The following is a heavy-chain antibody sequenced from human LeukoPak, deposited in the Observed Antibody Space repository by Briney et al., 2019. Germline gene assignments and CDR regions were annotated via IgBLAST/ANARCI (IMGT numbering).Heavy chain of an antibody. CDR2: INHSGST. CDR1: GGSFSGYY. Sequence: SETLSLTCAVYGGSFSGYYWSWIRQPPGKGLEWIGEINHSGSTNYNPSLKSRVTISGDTSRNQVSLKLRSVTAADTAVYYCAGHRSFALDVWGQGTAVTVSS. CDR3: AGHRSFALDV. J-gene: IGHJ6*02. V-gene: IGHV4-34*01.